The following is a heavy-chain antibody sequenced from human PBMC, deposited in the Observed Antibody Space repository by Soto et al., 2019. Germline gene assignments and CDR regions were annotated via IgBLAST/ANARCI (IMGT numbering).Heavy chain of an antibody. J-gene: IGHJ6*02. V-gene: IGHV1-18*01. Sequence: QVHLVQSGAEVKKPGASVNVSCKTSGYTFTRNGISWVRQAPGQGLEWMGWISPKSGNIKYAQKFQGRVIMTTDTPTGKANRRLGGLSSDEPPFYSWGKAPVGNGGPSGDVWAQGPRSPSP. CDR3: GKAPVGNGGPSGDV. CDR2: ISPKSGNI. CDR1: GYTFTRNG. D-gene: IGHD5-12*01.